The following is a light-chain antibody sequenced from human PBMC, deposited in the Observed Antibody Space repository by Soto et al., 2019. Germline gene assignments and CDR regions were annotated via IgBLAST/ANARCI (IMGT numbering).Light chain of an antibody. CDR1: SCHNWGGVQ. CDR2: GNT. Sequence: QSVLTQPASMSGTPGQRVTISCTRSSCHNWGGVQLYWNQQLPETAPKLLMYGNTNPPSRVPGRFSGSKSGTSASLAITGPQAEEEADDYSQSYDDIMSDYVFGTGTKVAVL. V-gene: IGLV1-40*01. J-gene: IGLJ1*01. CDR3: QSYDDIMSDYV.